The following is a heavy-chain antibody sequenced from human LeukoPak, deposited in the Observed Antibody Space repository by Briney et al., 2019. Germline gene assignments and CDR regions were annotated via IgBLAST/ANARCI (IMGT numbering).Heavy chain of an antibody. D-gene: IGHD3-22*01. J-gene: IGHJ4*02. CDR1: GFTFSNYG. V-gene: IGHV3-23*01. CDR2: ISGSGADT. CDR3: AKYDSFDHYYDSGGRFDF. Sequence: PGGSLRLSCAASGFTFSNYGMTWVRQAPGKGLEWVSEISGSGADTYYADSVNGRFTISRDNSKSTLFLQMNSLRAEDTAVYYCAKYDSFDHYYDSGGRFDFWGQGTLVTVSS.